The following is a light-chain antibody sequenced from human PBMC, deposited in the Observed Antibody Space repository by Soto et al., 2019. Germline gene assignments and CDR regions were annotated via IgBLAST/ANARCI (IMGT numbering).Light chain of an antibody. J-gene: IGKJ1*01. CDR3: QHLKR. CDR2: GAS. V-gene: IGKV3-20*01. Sequence: IVLTQSPGTLSLSPGERATLSCRASQTVSSSYLTWYQQKPGQAPRLLIYGASSRATGIPDRFSGSGSETDYTLTISRLEPEDFAVYYCQHLKRFVQGTKVEIK. CDR1: QTVSSSY.